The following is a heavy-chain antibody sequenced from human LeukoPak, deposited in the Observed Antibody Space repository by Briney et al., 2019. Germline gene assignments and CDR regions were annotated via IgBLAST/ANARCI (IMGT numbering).Heavy chain of an antibody. D-gene: IGHD6-19*01. CDR3: AKDMVWAAVAGTVDY. CDR2: ISYDGSNK. J-gene: IGHJ4*02. CDR1: GFTFSSYG. V-gene: IGHV3-30*18. Sequence: GGSLRLSRAASGFTFSSYGMHWVRQAPGKGLEWVAVISYDGSNKYYADSVKGRFTISRDNSKNTLYLQMNSLRAEDTAVYYCAKDMVWAAVAGTVDYWGQGTLVTVSS.